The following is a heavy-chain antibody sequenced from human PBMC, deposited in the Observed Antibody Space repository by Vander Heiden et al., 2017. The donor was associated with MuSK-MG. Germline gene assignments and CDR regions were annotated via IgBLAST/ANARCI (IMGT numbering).Heavy chain of an antibody. CDR3: AIDSRYYGSGSYLH. Sequence: QVQLQESGPGLVKPSETLSLTCTVSGGSISSYYWSWIRQPPGKGLEWIGYIYYSGSTNYNPSLKSRVTISVDTSKNQFSLKLSSVTAADTAVYYFAIDSRYYGSGSYLHWGQGTLVTVSS. CDR1: GGSISSYY. CDR2: IYYSGST. D-gene: IGHD3-10*01. J-gene: IGHJ4*02. V-gene: IGHV4-59*01.